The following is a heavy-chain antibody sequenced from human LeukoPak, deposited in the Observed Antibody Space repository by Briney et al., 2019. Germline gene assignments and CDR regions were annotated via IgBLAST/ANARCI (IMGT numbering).Heavy chain of an antibody. CDR3: ARYSSSGYWFDP. J-gene: IGHJ5*02. Sequence: GGSLRLSCAASGFTFSSNYMSWVRQAPGKGLEWVSVIYSGGSTYYADSVKGRFTISRDNSKNTLYLQMNSLRAEDTAVYYCARYSSSGYWFDPWGQGTLVTVSS. CDR1: GFTFSSNY. V-gene: IGHV3-66*02. D-gene: IGHD6-6*01. CDR2: IYSGGST.